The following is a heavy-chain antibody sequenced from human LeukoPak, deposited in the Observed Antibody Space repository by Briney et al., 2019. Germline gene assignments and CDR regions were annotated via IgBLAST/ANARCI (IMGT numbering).Heavy chain of an antibody. J-gene: IGHJ4*02. D-gene: IGHD1-7*01. Sequence: KSGGSLRLSCAASGFTFSNAWMSWVRQAPGKGLEWVGRIKSKTDGGTTDYAAPVKGRFTISKDDSKNTLYLQMNSLKTEDTAVYYCTTVPIEDQLELGGYFDYWGQGTLVTVSS. V-gene: IGHV3-15*01. CDR1: GFTFSNAW. CDR3: TTVPIEDQLELGGYFDY. CDR2: IKSKTDGGTT.